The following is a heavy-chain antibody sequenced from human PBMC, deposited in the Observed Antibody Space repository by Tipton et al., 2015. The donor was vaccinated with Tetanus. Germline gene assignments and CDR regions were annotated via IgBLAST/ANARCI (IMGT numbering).Heavy chain of an antibody. V-gene: IGHV4-31*03. CDR2: IYYTAPT. J-gene: IGHJ4*02. Sequence: TLSLTCTVSGDSISRGGYLWTWVRPRPGEGLEGIGNIYYTAPTSYTPSLSSRVTISVDSSKNHFSLNLTSVTAADTAVYFCARGLPREPFYLDYWGQGKQVTVSS. D-gene: IGHD1-26*01. CDR1: GDSISRGGYL. CDR3: ARGLPREPFYLDY.